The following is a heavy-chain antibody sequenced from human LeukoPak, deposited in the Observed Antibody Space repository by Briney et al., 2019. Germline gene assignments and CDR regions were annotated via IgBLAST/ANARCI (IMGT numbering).Heavy chain of an antibody. Sequence: GRSLRLSCAASGFTFSNFGMHWVRQAPGKGLQWVALIWNDGSNQYYADSVKGRFTISRDSSKYTLYLQMNSLRAEDTAIYYCARDRATVYFDYWGQGTLVTVSS. D-gene: IGHD4-17*01. J-gene: IGHJ4*02. CDR3: ARDRATVYFDY. CDR1: GFTFSNFG. CDR2: IWNDGSNQ. V-gene: IGHV3-33*01.